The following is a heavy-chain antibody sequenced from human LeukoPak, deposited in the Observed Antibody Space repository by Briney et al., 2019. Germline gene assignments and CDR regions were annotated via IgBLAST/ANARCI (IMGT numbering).Heavy chain of an antibody. CDR3: ARDREYSSLYFQH. D-gene: IGHD6-6*01. CDR1: GFTFTDYY. CDR2: ISSSSSYV. Sequence: GGSLRLSCAASGFTFTDYYMSWIRQAPGKGLEWVSSISSSSSYVYYADSVKGRFTISRDNAKNSLYLQMNSLRAEDTAVYYCARDREYSSLYFQHWGQGTLVTVSS. J-gene: IGHJ1*01. V-gene: IGHV3-11*06.